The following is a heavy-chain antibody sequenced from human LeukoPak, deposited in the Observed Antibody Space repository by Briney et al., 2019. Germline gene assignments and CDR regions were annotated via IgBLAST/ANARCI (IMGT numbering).Heavy chain of an antibody. J-gene: IGHJ4*02. CDR3: AKGRGSGTWAKDY. D-gene: IGHD3-16*01. V-gene: IGHV3-23*01. CDR1: GFRFRNFA. Sequence: PGGSLRLSCGASGFRFRNFAMSWVRQAPGEGLEWVSLIGGRGDASYYADSVKGRFIISRDNSKNTLFLQMSSLRAEDTAVYYCAKGRGSGTWAKDYWGQGTLVTVSS. CDR2: IGGRGDAS.